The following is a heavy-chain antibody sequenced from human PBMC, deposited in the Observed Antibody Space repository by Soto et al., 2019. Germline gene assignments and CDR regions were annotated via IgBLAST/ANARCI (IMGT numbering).Heavy chain of an antibody. Sequence: QVQLVESGGGVVQPGRSLRLSCAASGFTFSSYAMHWVRQAPGKGLEWVAVISYDGSNKYYADSVKGRFTSSRDNSKNSLYLQMSRLRVEDTAVYYRERVMGSATVTTTYLVYWGQGTLVTVSS. CDR3: ERVMGSATVTTTYLVY. D-gene: IGHD4-17*01. J-gene: IGHJ4*02. CDR1: GFTFSSYA. V-gene: IGHV3-30-3*01. CDR2: ISYDGSNK.